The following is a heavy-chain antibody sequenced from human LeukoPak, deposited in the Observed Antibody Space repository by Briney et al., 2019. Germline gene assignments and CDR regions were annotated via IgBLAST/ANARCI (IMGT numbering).Heavy chain of an antibody. CDR2: IYYSGST. CDR3: ARGSIAGRWY. Sequence: SETLSLTCTVSGGSISSSSYYWGWIRQPPGKGLEWIGSIYYSGSTYYNPSLKSRVTISVDTSKNQFSLKLSSVTAADTAVYYCARGSIAGRWYWGQGTLVTVSS. D-gene: IGHD6-6*01. V-gene: IGHV4-39*01. CDR1: GGSISSSSYY. J-gene: IGHJ4*02.